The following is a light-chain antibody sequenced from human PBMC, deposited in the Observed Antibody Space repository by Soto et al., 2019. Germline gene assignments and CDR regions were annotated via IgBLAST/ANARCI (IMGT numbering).Light chain of an antibody. J-gene: IGKJ1*01. CDR1: QSVSSN. CDR3: QQYNNWPWT. Sequence: EIVMTQSPATLSVSPGDRATLSCRASQSVSSNLAWYQHKPGQAPRLLIYGASTRATGIPARFSGSGSGTEFTLTISSLQSEDSAVYYCQQYNNWPWTFGQGTKVAIK. CDR2: GAS. V-gene: IGKV3-15*01.